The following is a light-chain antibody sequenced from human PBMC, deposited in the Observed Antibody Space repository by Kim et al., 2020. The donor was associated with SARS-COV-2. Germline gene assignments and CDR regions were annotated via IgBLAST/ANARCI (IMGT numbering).Light chain of an antibody. CDR1: QSVSSS. J-gene: IGKJ4*01. CDR2: DAS. Sequence: EIVLTQSPATLSLSPGERATLSCRASQSVSSSLAWYQQKPGQAPRLLIYDASSRATGIPARFSGSGSGTDFTLTISSLEPEDFAVYYCHQRRDWPLTFGAGTKVEIK. V-gene: IGKV3-11*01. CDR3: HQRRDWPLT.